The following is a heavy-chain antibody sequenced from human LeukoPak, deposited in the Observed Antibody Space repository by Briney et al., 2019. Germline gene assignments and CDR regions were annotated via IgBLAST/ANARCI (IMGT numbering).Heavy chain of an antibody. CDR2: IHPNTGTT. D-gene: IGHD5-12*01. V-gene: IGHV1-2*02. Sequence: GASVKVSCKASKYTFTASYIHWVRQALGQGLEWMGWIHPNTGTTNFAQTFQGRVALTRDASITTAYMDLSSLRSDDTAMYYCARHSGEQWLSHFDYWGQGTLVTVSS. J-gene: IGHJ4*02. CDR3: ARHSGEQWLSHFDY. CDR1: KYTFTASY.